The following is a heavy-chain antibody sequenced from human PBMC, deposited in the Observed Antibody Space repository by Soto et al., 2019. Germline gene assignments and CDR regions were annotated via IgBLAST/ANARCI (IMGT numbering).Heavy chain of an antibody. D-gene: IGHD1-7*01. Sequence: LRLSCAASGFTFDDYAMHWVRQAPGKGLEWVSGISWNSGSIGYADSVKGRFTISRDNAKNSLYLQMNSLRAEDTALYYCAKDIKSSGELQDAFDIWGQGTMVTVSS. J-gene: IGHJ3*02. CDR1: GFTFDDYA. CDR3: AKDIKSSGELQDAFDI. CDR2: ISWNSGSI. V-gene: IGHV3-9*01.